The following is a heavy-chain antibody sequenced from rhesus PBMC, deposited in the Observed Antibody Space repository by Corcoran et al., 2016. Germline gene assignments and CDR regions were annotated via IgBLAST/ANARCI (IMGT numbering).Heavy chain of an antibody. CDR3: ASATGDFDY. V-gene: IGHV4S14*01. Sequence: QVQLQESGPGLVKPSETLSLTCAVSGGSISGSYYWSWIRQPPGKGLEWIGRIYGSGGSNYLNPSLKRRVTLSGDTSKNQVSLKLSSVTAADTAVNCGASATGDFDYWGQGVLVTVSS. J-gene: IGHJ4*01. CDR1: GGSISGSYY. CDR2: IYGSGGSN.